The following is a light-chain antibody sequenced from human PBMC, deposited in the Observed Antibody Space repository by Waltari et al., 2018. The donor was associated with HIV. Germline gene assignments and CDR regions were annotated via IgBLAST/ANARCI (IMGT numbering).Light chain of an antibody. CDR3: ALFTDDSTLL. CDR1: DNDFDVYTF. CDR2: DVD. J-gene: IGLJ2*01. Sequence: SAVTQPASVSGLPGPSITISCPGDDNDFDVYTFVSWYQQHPGKLPRLILYDVDSRASGIPARFSGSRSGHTASLNISGLRAEDEADYYCALFTDDSTLLFGGGTK. V-gene: IGLV2-14*03.